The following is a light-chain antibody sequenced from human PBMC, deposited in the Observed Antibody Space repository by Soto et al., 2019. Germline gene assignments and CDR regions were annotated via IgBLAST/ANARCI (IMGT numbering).Light chain of an antibody. J-gene: IGKJ2*01. CDR3: QQYNNWPPFMYT. CDR2: GAS. CDR1: QSVSSN. Sequence: EIVMTQSPATLSVSPGERATLSCRASQSVSSNLAWYQQKPGQAPGLLIYGASTRATGIPARFSGSGSGTEFTLTISSLQSEDFAVYYCQQYNNWPPFMYTFGQGTKLEIK. V-gene: IGKV3-15*01.